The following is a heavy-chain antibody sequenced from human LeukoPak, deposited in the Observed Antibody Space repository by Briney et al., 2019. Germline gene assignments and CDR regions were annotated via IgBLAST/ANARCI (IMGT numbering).Heavy chain of an antibody. CDR3: ARRRYYDGSGYLE. D-gene: IGHD3-22*01. CDR2: IYYSGRT. V-gene: IGHV4-39*01. Sequence: SETLSLTCSVSGDSVSRSDSYWDWIRQPPGEGMEWIGTIYYSGRTYYSPSLKSPVTMSVDPSNHQFSLNLTSVTAADTAVDYCARRRYYDGSGYLEWGQGTLLSVSS. CDR1: GDSVSRSDSY. J-gene: IGHJ1*01.